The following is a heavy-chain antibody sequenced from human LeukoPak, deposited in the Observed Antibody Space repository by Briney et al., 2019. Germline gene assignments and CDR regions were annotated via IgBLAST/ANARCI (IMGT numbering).Heavy chain of an antibody. CDR1: GGSVTSTNW. J-gene: IGHJ4*02. V-gene: IGHV4-4*02. CDR3: ARGFDLCTNGVCYFDY. CDR2: VHLDGRT. Sequence: SETLSLTCDVSGGSVTSTNWWTWVRQPPGKGLEWIGEVHLDGRTNYNPSLKSRLIMSVDLPENHISLKLTSVTAADTAAYYCARGFDLCTNGVCYFDYWGQGTLVTVSS. D-gene: IGHD2-8*01.